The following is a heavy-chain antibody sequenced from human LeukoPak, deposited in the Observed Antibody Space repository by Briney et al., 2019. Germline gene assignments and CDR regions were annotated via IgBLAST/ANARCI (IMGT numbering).Heavy chain of an antibody. D-gene: IGHD1-26*01. CDR1: GYTFTSYG. CDR3: ARVFDRGSYFVSRSGAFDI. CDR2: ISAYNGNT. Sequence: ASVKVSCKASGYTFTSYGISWVRQAPGQGLEWMGWISAYNGNTNYAQKLQGRVTMTTDTSTSTAYMELRSLRSDDTAVYYCARVFDRGSYFVSRSGAFDIWGQGTMVTVSS. V-gene: IGHV1-18*01. J-gene: IGHJ3*02.